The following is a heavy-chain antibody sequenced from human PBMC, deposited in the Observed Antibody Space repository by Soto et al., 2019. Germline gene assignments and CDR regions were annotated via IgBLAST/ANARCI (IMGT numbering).Heavy chain of an antibody. D-gene: IGHD2-8*02. J-gene: IGHJ6*02. CDR2: VIPMFGTA. V-gene: IGHV1-69*06. CDR1: GGTFSSYG. CDR3: TTGPPGVADTGNYYYYYDMGV. Sequence: QVQLLQSGAEVKKPGASVKVSCKASGGTFSSYGISWVRQAPGQGLEWMGGVIPMFGTANYYHKFQGRVTMTAYKYTSTVNMDLSNLRSDDTVGYSWTTGPPGVADTGNYYYYYDMGVLGQGTTVTV.